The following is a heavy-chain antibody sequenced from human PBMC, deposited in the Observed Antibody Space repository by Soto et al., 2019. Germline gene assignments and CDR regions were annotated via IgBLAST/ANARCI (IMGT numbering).Heavy chain of an antibody. CDR1: GGSISSSNW. CDR3: ARSRFDSTPGYYYYGMDV. D-gene: IGHD2-2*01. Sequence: PSETLSLTCAVSGGSISSSNWWSWVRQPPGKGLEWIGEIYHSGSTNYNPSLKSRVTISVDRSKNQFSLKLSSVTAADTAVYYCARSRFDSTPGYYYYGMDVWGQGTTVTVSS. CDR2: IYHSGST. J-gene: IGHJ6*02. V-gene: IGHV4-4*02.